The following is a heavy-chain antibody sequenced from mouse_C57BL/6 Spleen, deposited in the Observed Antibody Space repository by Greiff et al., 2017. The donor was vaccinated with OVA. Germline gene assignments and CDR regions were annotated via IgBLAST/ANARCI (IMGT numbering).Heavy chain of an antibody. V-gene: IGHV5-9-1*02. CDR2: ISSGGDYI. CDR1: GFTFSSYA. CDR3: TREGYGSSYGDY. Sequence: EVQRVESGEGLVKPGGSLKLSCAASGFTFSSYAMSWVRQTPEKRLEWVAYISSGGDYIYYADTVKGRFTISRDNARNTLYLQMSSLKFEDTAMYYCTREGYGSSYGDYWGQGTTLTVSS. J-gene: IGHJ2*01. D-gene: IGHD1-1*01.